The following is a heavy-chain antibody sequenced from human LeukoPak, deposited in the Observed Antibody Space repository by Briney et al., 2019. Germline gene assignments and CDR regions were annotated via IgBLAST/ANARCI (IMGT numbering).Heavy chain of an antibody. Sequence: GGSLRLSCAASRFTFSSYDMSWVRQAPGKGLEWVSAISGSGGSTYYADSVKGRFTISRDNSKNTLYLQMNSLRAEDTAVYYCAKDLLGAYNPGTFDYWGQGTLVTVSS. CDR1: RFTFSSYD. V-gene: IGHV3-23*01. CDR3: AKDLLGAYNPGTFDY. J-gene: IGHJ4*02. D-gene: IGHD1-26*01. CDR2: ISGSGGST.